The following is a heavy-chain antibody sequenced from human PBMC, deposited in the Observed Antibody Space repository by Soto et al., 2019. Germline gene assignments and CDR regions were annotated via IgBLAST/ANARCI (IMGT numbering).Heavy chain of an antibody. V-gene: IGHV3-21*01. J-gene: IGHJ4*02. Sequence: GGSLRLSCAASGFTFSSYSMNWVRQAPGKGLEWVSSISSSSSYIYYADSVKGRFTISRDNAKNSLYLQMNSLRAEDTAVYYCATAGDGYDWPLNFDYWGQGTLVTVSS. CDR2: ISSSSSYI. CDR1: GFTFSSYS. D-gene: IGHD5-12*01. CDR3: ATAGDGYDWPLNFDY.